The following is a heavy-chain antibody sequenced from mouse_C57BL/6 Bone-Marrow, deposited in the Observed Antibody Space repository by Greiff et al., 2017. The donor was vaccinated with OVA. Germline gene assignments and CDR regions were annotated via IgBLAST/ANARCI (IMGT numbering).Heavy chain of an antibody. CDR3: ARCDYDRGAWFAY. CDR1: GYTFTSYW. D-gene: IGHD2-4*01. Sequence: QVQLQQPGAELVKPGASVKLSCKASGYTFTSYWMHWVKQRPGQGLEWIGMIHPNSGSTNYNEKFKSKATLTVDKSSSTAYMQLSSLTSEDSAVYYCARCDYDRGAWFAYWGQGTLVTVSA. J-gene: IGHJ3*01. V-gene: IGHV1-64*01. CDR2: IHPNSGST.